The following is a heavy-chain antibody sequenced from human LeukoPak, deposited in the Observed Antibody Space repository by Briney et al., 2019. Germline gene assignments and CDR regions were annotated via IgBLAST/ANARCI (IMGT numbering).Heavy chain of an antibody. J-gene: IGHJ4*02. V-gene: IGHV3-7*01. Sequence: GGSLRLSCAASGFTFSSYWMSWVRQAPGKGLERVAKIKEDGSEKYYVDSVKGRFSISRDNGKNSLYLQMSSLRVEDTATYYCASESFGRTWFHWGQGTLVTVSS. CDR1: GFTFSSYW. CDR2: IKEDGSEK. D-gene: IGHD3-16*01. CDR3: ASESFGRTWFH.